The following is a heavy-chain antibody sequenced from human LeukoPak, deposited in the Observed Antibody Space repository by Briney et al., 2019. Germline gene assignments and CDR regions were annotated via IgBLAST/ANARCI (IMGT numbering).Heavy chain of an antibody. Sequence: SETLSLTCTVSGGSSSDTTYYWAWIRQPPGKGLEWIESKYNPSLKSRITISGDTSKDQFSLKLSSVTAADTAVYYCASPSRLVISRGGFDIWGQGTMVTVSA. V-gene: IGHV4-39*01. J-gene: IGHJ3*02. CDR3: ASPSRLVISRGGFDI. D-gene: IGHD3-22*01. CDR1: GGSSSDTTYY. CDR2: KY.